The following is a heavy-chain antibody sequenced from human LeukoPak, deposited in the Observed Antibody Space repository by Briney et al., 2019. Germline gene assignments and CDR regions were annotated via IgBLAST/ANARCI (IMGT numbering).Heavy chain of an antibody. CDR3: ARGVPRPFDY. CDR1: GFTFSSYS. J-gene: IGHJ4*02. V-gene: IGHV3-21*01. CDR2: ISSSSSYI. Sequence: PGGSLRLSCAASGFTFSSYSMNGVREAPGKGLEWVSSISSSSSYIYYADSVKGRFTISRDNAKNSLYLQMNSLRAEDTAVYYCARGVPRPFDYWGQGTLVTVSS.